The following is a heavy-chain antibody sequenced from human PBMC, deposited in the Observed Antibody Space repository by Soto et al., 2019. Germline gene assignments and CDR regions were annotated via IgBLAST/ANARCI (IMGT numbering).Heavy chain of an antibody. V-gene: IGHV3-23*01. J-gene: IGHJ4*02. Sequence: EVQLLESGGGLVQPGWSLRLSCAASGFTFSSYAMSWVRQAPGKGLDWVSAISGSGGSTYYADSVKGRFAISTDNSKKTLNLQMNSLRAEDTAVYYCAYSSTPFDYWGQGTLVTVSS. CDR1: GFTFSSYA. D-gene: IGHD6-13*01. CDR2: ISGSGGST. CDR3: AYSSTPFDY.